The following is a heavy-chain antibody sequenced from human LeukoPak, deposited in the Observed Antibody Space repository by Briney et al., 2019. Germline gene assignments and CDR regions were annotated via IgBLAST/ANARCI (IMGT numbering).Heavy chain of an antibody. J-gene: IGHJ5*02. CDR2: ISGNGNDM. V-gene: IGHV3-21*01. CDR1: GFILSNYA. D-gene: IGHD4/OR15-4a*01. CDR3: VRIPNGANFPNWLDP. Sequence: GGSLRLSCAASGFILSNYAMNWVRRAPGKGLEWVSSISGNGNDMNYGDSVKGRFTISRDNTRNSLYLQMDSLRVEDTAIYYCVRIPNGANFPNWLDPWGQGTLVTVSS.